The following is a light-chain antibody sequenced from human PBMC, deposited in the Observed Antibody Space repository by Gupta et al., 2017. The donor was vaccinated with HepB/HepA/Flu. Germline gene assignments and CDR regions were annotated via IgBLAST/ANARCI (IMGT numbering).Light chain of an antibody. V-gene: IGKV1-12*01. CDR1: QDINKW. J-gene: IGKJ4*01. CDR2: AAS. CDR3: QQANSFPLT. Sequence: DIQMTQSPSSVSASVGDRVTINCRASQDINKWLAWYHQKPGKAPKLLIYAASSLQSGVPSRFSGSGSGTHFTLPISSLQPEDFAIYYCQQANSFPLTFGGGTKVEIK.